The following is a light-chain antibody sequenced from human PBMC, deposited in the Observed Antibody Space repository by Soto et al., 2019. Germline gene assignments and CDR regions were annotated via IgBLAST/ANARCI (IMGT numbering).Light chain of an antibody. V-gene: IGKV3-20*01. CDR2: GAF. CDR1: QSISTSS. Sequence: EIVLTQSPGTLSLSPGERATLNGRASQSISTSSLAWYRQKPGQAPRLLICGAFNRATGIPDRFSGGGSGTDFTLTITRLEPEDFAVYYCQYYGNSPLTFGQGTKVDFK. J-gene: IGKJ1*01. CDR3: QYYGNSPLT.